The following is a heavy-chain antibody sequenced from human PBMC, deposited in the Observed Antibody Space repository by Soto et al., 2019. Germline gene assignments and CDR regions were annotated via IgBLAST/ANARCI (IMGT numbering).Heavy chain of an antibody. CDR3: VRQGFGRLHGLVDV. CDR2: IDSNGGT. J-gene: IGHJ6*02. Sequence: QVQLQESGPGLVKPSETLSLTCTVSDDSSSSYKWSWIRQPPGKRLEWIGYIDSNGGTSYNPSLQSRFTISIDTSTKQFSLKLSFVTAADTAVYYCVRQGFGRLHGLVDVWGHGTTVTVSS. V-gene: IGHV4-59*08. D-gene: IGHD3-10*01. CDR1: DDSSSSYK.